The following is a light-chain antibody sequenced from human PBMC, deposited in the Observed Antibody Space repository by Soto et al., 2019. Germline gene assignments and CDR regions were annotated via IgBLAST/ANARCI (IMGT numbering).Light chain of an antibody. V-gene: IGKV3-15*01. CDR3: QQRSNWLLT. CDR1: QSVSSN. J-gene: IGKJ4*01. CDR2: GAS. Sequence: IVMTQSPATLSVSPGERATLSCRASQSVSSNLAWYQQKPGQAPRLLIYGASTRATGIPARFSGSGSGTDFTLTISSLEPEDFAVYYCQQRSNWLLTFGGGTKVDIK.